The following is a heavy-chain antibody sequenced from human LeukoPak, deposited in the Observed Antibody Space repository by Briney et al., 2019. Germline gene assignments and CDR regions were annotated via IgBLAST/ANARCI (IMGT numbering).Heavy chain of an antibody. CDR3: ARDPGIAAAGNDY. V-gene: IGHV4-39*07. CDR2: INHSGST. J-gene: IGHJ4*02. D-gene: IGHD6-13*01. CDR1: GVSVSSGSYY. Sequence: SETLSLTCTVSGVSVSSGSYYWSWIRQPPGKGLEWIGEINHSGSTNYNPSLKSRVTISVDTSKNQFSLKLSSVTAADTAVYYCARDPGIAAAGNDYWGQGTLVTVSS.